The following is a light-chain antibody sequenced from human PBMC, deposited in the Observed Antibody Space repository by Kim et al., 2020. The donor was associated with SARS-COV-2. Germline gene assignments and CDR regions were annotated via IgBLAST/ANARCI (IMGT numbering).Light chain of an antibody. CDR2: AAS. Sequence: DIQMTQSPSSLSASVGDRVTITCRASQSISNYLNWYQQKPGKAPKVLIYAASGLQSGVPSRFSGSGSGTDFTLAISSLQPEDFATYYCQQSYGTLYTFGQGTKLEI. V-gene: IGKV1-39*01. J-gene: IGKJ2*01. CDR1: QSISNY. CDR3: QQSYGTLYT.